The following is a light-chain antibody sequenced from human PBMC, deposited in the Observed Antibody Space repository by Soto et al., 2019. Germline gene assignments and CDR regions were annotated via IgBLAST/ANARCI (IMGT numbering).Light chain of an antibody. CDR2: DAS. J-gene: IGKJ5*01. V-gene: IGKV3D-15*01. CDR3: QQYGYSPIP. CDR1: QSVSIT. Sequence: EIVMTQSPATLSVSPGERATLSCRASQSVSITLAWYQQKPGQAPRLLIYDASNRATGIPARFSGSGSGTDFTLTTSRLEPEDFAVYYCQQYGYSPIPFGQGTDWRL.